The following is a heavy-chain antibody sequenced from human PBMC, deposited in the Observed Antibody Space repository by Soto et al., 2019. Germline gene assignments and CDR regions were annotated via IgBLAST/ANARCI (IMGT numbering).Heavy chain of an antibody. V-gene: IGHV1-2*02. J-gene: IGHJ4*02. CDR1: GYTFTGYY. D-gene: IGHD3-10*01. CDR2: INPNSGGT. Sequence: QVQLVQSGAEVKKPGASVKVSCKASGYTFTGYYMHWVRQAPGQGLEWMGWINPNSGGTNYAQKFQGRVTMTRDTSINTAYMELSRLRSDDTAVYYCARLWFGELLGDRPDYWGQGTLVTVSS. CDR3: ARLWFGELLGDRPDY.